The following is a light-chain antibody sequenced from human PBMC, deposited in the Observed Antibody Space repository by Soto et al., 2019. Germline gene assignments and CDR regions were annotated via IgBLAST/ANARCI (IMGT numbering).Light chain of an antibody. J-gene: IGKJ1*01. CDR1: QSLIHSDGNTY. CDR3: MQGTHWPWT. Sequence: DVVMTQSPLSLPVTLGQPASISCRSSQSLIHSDGNTYLNWFQQRPGQSPRRLIYKVSDRDSGVPDRFSGSGSGTDFTLKISSVDAEDVGVYYCMQGTHWPWTFGQGTEVEIK. CDR2: KVS. V-gene: IGKV2-30*02.